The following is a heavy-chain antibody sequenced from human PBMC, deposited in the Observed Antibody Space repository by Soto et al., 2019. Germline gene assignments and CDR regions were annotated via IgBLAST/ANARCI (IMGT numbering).Heavy chain of an antibody. CDR2: ISSSSSTM. CDR1: GFTFSSYS. V-gene: IGHV3-48*02. J-gene: IGHJ4*02. Sequence: GGSLRLSCAASGFTFSSYSMNWVRQAPGKGLEWVSYISSSSSTMYYADSVKGRFTISRDNAKNSLFLHMNSLRDENTAVYYCARDSTDADSGSYSGDYWGQGTLVTVSS. CDR3: ARDSTDADSGSYSGDY. D-gene: IGHD1-26*01.